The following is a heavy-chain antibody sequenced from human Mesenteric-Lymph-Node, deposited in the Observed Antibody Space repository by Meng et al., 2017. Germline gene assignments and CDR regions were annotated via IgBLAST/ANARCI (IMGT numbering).Heavy chain of an antibody. CDR3: ARDRNRGWLQCIDY. J-gene: IGHJ4*02. V-gene: IGHV3-30*04. CDR1: GFTFSSYA. CDR2: ISYDGSNK. Sequence: GGSLRLSCAASGFTFSSYAMHWVRQAPGKGLEWVAVISYDGSNKYYADSVKGRFTISRDNSKNTLYLQMNSLRAEDTAVYYCARDRNRGWLQCIDYWGQGTLVTVSS. D-gene: IGHD5-24*01.